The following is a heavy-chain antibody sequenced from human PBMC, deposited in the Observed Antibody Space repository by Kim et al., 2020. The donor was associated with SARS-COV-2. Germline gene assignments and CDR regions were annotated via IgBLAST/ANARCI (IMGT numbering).Heavy chain of an antibody. CDR3: TGVPGTTLACWDAYD. CDR2: IRSKANNYAT. V-gene: IGHV3-73*01. J-gene: IGHJ3*02. Sequence: GGSLRLSCAASGFSFSDSAMHWVRQAPGKGLEWVGRIRSKANNYATTYSATVKGRFTISSDENKLELHMQMKSVKTEDTDEYDSTGVPGTTLACWDAYD. CDR1: GFSFSDSA. D-gene: IGHD1-1*01.